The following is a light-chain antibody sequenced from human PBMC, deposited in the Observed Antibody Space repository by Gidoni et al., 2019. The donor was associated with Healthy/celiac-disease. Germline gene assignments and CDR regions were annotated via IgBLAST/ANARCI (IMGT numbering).Light chain of an antibody. J-gene: IGKJ2*04. CDR3: QQRSNWPPGCS. CDR2: DAS. Sequence: EIVLTQSPATLSLSPGERATLSCRASQSVSSYLAWYQQKPGQAPRLLIYDASTRATGIPARFSGSGSGTDFTLTISSLEPEDFAVYYCQQRSNWPPGCSFGQGTKLEIK. CDR1: QSVSSY. V-gene: IGKV3-11*01.